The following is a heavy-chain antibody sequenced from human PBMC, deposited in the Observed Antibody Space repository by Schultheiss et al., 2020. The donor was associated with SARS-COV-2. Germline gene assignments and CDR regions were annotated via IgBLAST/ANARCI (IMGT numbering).Heavy chain of an antibody. CDR1: GFSVSSNY. V-gene: IGHV3-53*01. D-gene: IGHD2-21*01. CDR2: IHKSGKT. Sequence: GGSMRLSCTVSGFSVSSNYMAWARQAPGKGLEWVSMIHKSGKTYYADSVKGRFTSSRDGSKNTLDLQMNSLGAEDTAVYYCAREEGGDGAFDIWGHGTMVTVSS. J-gene: IGHJ3*02. CDR3: AREEGGDGAFDI.